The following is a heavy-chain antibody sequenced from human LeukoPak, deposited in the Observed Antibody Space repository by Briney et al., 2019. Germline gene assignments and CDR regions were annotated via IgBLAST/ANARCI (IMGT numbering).Heavy chain of an antibody. Sequence: GASVKVSCKASGYTFTSYGVRWVRQAPGQGLEWMGWISTWDGDTNYAQNFQGRVTLTTDTSTTTAYMEVTSMRSDDTAVYYCARDWYCSGGSCDDCFDPWGQGTLVTVSS. CDR1: GYTFTSYG. J-gene: IGHJ5*02. D-gene: IGHD2-15*01. CDR2: ISTWDGDT. CDR3: ARDWYCSGGSCDDCFDP. V-gene: IGHV1-18*01.